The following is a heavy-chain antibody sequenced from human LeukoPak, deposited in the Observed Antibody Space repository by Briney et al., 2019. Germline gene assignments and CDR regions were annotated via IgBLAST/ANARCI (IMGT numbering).Heavy chain of an antibody. D-gene: IGHD6-13*01. CDR1: GFTFNSYE. CDR2: ISSSGSTI. CDR3: ATDGGPEYSSSWYLY. J-gene: IGHJ4*02. Sequence: GGTLRLSCAASGFTFNSYEMNWVRQAPGKGLEWVSYISSSGSTIYYADSVKGRFTISRDNAKNSLYLQMNSLRAEDTAVYYCATDGGPEYSSSWYLYWGQGTLVTVSS. V-gene: IGHV3-48*03.